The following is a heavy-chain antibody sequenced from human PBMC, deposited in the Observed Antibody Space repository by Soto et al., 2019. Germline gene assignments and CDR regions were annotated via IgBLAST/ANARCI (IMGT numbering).Heavy chain of an antibody. CDR2: ISYDGSNK. D-gene: IGHD2-8*01. J-gene: IGHJ6*02. V-gene: IGHV3-30-3*01. CDR1: GFIFSTYV. Sequence: GGSLRLSCAASGFIFSTYVMHWVRQAPGKGLEWVAVISYDGSNKYYADSVEGRFTVSRDNSKNALYLQMNSLRAEDTAVYYCARDRMRLTAYYYFGMDVWGQGTTVTV. CDR3: ARDRMRLTAYYYFGMDV.